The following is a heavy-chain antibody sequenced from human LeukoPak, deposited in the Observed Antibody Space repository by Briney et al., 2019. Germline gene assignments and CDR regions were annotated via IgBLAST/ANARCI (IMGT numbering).Heavy chain of an antibody. D-gene: IGHD3-22*01. V-gene: IGHV3-23*01. J-gene: IGHJ4*02. CDR1: GFTFSSYA. Sequence: SGGSLRLSCAASGFTFSSYAMHWVRQAPGKGLEWVSAISGSGGTAYYADSVKGRFTISRDNSKNTLYLQMNSLRAEDTAVYYCAKKGYYDGSGYYMYYFDHWGQGTLVTVSS. CDR3: AKKGYYDGSGYYMYYFDH. CDR2: ISGSGGTA.